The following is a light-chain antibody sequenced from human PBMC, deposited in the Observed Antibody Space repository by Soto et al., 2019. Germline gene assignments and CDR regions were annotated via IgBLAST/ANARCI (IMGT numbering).Light chain of an antibody. J-gene: IGKJ2*01. Sequence: ETVLTQSPATVSLSPGERATLSCTTSQNVRSDYLAWYQQKPGQAPRLLIYGIFNRATGIPDRFSGSGSGTDFTLTISGLEPEDSAVYYCQHYDGSPRTFGPGTKVEI. CDR3: QHYDGSPRT. CDR2: GIF. CDR1: QNVRSDY. V-gene: IGKV3-20*01.